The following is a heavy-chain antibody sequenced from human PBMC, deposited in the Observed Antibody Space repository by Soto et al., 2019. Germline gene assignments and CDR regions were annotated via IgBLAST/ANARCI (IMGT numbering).Heavy chain of an antibody. CDR2: ISSSSSYI. J-gene: IGHJ4*02. Sequence: EVQLVESGGGLVKPGGSLRLSCAASGFTFSSYSMNWVRQAPGKGLEWVSSISSSSSYIYYADSVKGRFTISRDNAKNSLYLQMNSLRAEDTAVYYCAREGSYDSSGYYSPRFDYWGQGTLVTVSS. D-gene: IGHD3-22*01. CDR1: GFTFSSYS. CDR3: AREGSYDSSGYYSPRFDY. V-gene: IGHV3-21*01.